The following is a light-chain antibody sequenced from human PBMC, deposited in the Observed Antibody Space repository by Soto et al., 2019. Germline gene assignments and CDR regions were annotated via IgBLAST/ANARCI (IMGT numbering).Light chain of an antibody. CDR1: SSDVGGYNY. CDR2: EVS. Sequence: QSALTQPASVSGSPGQSITISCTGTSSDVGGYNYVSWYQQQSGKAPKLIIHEVSNRPSGVSNRFSGSKSDNTASLTISGLQAEDEADYYCDSYTSSRAYVFGIGTKVTVL. J-gene: IGLJ1*01. CDR3: DSYTSSRAYV. V-gene: IGLV2-14*01.